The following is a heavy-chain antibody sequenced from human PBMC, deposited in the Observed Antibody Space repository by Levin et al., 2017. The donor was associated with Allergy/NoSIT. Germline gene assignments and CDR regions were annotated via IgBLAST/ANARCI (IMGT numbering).Heavy chain of an antibody. CDR3: ARRSLVATRSYYGMDG. CDR2: ISGSGAST. CDR1: GFTFSSYG. Sequence: GGSLRLSCAASGFTFSSYGMSWVRQAPRKGLEWVSAISGSGASTYYADSVKGRFTISRDNSKNTLYLQMNSLRAEDTALYYCARRSLVATRSYYGMDGWGQGTTVTVSS. D-gene: IGHD5-12*01. V-gene: IGHV3-23*01. J-gene: IGHJ6*02.